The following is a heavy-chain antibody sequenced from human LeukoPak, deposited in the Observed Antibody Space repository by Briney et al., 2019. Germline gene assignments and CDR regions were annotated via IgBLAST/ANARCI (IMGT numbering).Heavy chain of an antibody. V-gene: IGHV3-7*01. CDR2: IKQDGSEK. Sequence: GGSLRLSCATSGFTFSGYSMTWVRQAPGKGLEWVAKIKQDGSEKNYVDSVKGRFTISRDNTKNSLFLQMNSLRAEDTAVYYCARAMGTSYGFWSGSYTVSYFYYMDVWGKGTTVTVSS. CDR3: ARAMGTSYGFWSGSYTVSYFYYMDV. J-gene: IGHJ6*03. CDR1: GFTFSGYS. D-gene: IGHD3-3*01.